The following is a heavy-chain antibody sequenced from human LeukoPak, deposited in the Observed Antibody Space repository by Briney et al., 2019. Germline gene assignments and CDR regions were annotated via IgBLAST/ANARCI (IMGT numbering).Heavy chain of an antibody. Sequence: GGSLRLSCAASGVTFSSYAMHWVRQAPGKGLEWVAVISYDGSNKYYADSVKGRFTISRDNSKNTLYLQMNSLRAEDTAIYYCAKLVSDYWGQGRLVTVSS. CDR1: GVTFSSYA. CDR2: ISYDGSNK. J-gene: IGHJ4*02. D-gene: IGHD2-21*01. CDR3: AKLVSDY. V-gene: IGHV3-30*04.